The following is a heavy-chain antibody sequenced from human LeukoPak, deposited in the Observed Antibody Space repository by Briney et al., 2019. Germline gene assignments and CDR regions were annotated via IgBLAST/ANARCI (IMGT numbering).Heavy chain of an antibody. V-gene: IGHV4-59*01. CDR3: ARTTEGGYSYGYFYYYMDV. Sequence: PSETLSLTCTVSGGSISSYYWSWIRQPPGKGLEWIGYIYYSGSTNYKSSLKSRVTISVDTSKNQFSLKLSSVTAADTAVYYCARTTEGGYSYGYFYYYMDVWGKGTTVTISS. CDR2: IYYSGST. D-gene: IGHD5-18*01. J-gene: IGHJ6*03. CDR1: GGSISSYY.